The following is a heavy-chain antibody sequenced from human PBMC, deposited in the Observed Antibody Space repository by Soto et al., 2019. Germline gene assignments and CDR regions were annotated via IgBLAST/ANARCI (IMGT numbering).Heavy chain of an antibody. CDR1: GGSISSYY. Sequence: QVQLQESGPGLVKPSETLSLTCTVSGGSISSYYWSWIRQPPGKGLEWIGYIYYSGSTNYNPSLKSRVTISVDTSKNQFSLKLSSVTAADTAVYYCARTYDYIWGSYRYDAFDIWGQGTMVTVSS. V-gene: IGHV4-59*08. CDR2: IYYSGST. D-gene: IGHD3-16*02. J-gene: IGHJ3*02. CDR3: ARTYDYIWGSYRYDAFDI.